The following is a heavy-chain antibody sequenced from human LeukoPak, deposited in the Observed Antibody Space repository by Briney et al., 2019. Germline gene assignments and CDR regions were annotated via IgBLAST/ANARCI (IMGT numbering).Heavy chain of an antibody. V-gene: IGHV3-30*18. J-gene: IGHJ3*02. CDR1: GFTFSSYG. D-gene: IGHD6-19*01. CDR2: ISYDGSNK. CDR3: AKAVSSGWYSAPPGNDAFDI. Sequence: GRSLRLSCAASGFTFSSYGMHWVRQAPGKGLEWVAVISYDGSNKYYADSVKGRFTISRDSSKNTLYLQMNSLRAEDTAVYYCAKAVSSGWYSAPPGNDAFDIWGQGTMVTVSS.